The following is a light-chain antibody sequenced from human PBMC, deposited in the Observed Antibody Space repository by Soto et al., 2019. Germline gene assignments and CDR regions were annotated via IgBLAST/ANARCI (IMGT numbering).Light chain of an antibody. Sequence: QSALTQPASVFGSPGQSITISCTGTSSDVGGYNFVSWYQLHPGKAPKLMIYEVSSRPSGVSNRFSGSKSGNTASLTISGLQPEDEADYYCSSYTTSSTVVFGTGTKVTVL. CDR1: SSDVGGYNF. CDR2: EVS. J-gene: IGLJ1*01. CDR3: SSYTTSSTVV. V-gene: IGLV2-14*03.